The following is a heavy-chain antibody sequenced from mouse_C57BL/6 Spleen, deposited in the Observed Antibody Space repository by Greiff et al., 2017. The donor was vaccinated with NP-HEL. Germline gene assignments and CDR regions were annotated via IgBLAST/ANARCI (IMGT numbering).Heavy chain of an antibody. CDR1: GFTFSSYA. V-gene: IGHV5-4*03. J-gene: IGHJ3*01. Sequence: EVKVVDSGGGLVKPGGSLKLSCAASGFTFSSYAMSRVRQTPEKRLEWVATISDGGSYTYYPDNVKGRFTISRDNAKNNLYLQMSHLKSEDTAMYYCASEGNYPFAYWGQGTLVTVSA. CDR2: ISDGGSYT. CDR3: ASEGNYPFAY. D-gene: IGHD2-1*01.